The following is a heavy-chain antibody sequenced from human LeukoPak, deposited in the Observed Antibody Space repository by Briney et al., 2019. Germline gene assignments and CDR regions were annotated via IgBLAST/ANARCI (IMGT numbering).Heavy chain of an antibody. CDR3: ATGGSILAN. J-gene: IGHJ4*02. Sequence: GGSLRLSCAASGFNFSNAWMNWVRQAPGKGLESVGHIRSKSEGGTPDYAAPGKGRFTISRDDSKNALFLQMSSLNTEDTAVYYCATGGSILANWGQGTLVTVST. D-gene: IGHD2-21*01. CDR1: GFNFSNAW. CDR2: IRSKSEGGTP. V-gene: IGHV3-15*01.